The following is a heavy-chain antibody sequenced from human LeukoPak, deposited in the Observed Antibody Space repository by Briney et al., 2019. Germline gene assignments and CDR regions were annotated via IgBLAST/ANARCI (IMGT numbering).Heavy chain of an antibody. D-gene: IGHD3-22*01. CDR3: ATEAKYDSSGYYY. J-gene: IGHJ4*02. V-gene: IGHV4-39*01. CDR1: GGSISSSSYS. Sequence: SETLSLTCTVSGGSISSSSYSWGWIRQPPGKGLEWIGSIYYSGSTYYNPSLKSRVTISVDTSKNQFSLKLSSVTAADTAVYYCATEAKYDSSGYYYWGQGTLVTVSS. CDR2: IYYSGST.